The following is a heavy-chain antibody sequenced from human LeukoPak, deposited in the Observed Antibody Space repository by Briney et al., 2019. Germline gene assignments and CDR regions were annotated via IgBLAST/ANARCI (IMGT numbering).Heavy chain of an antibody. Sequence: GESLKISCKASGYSFTSYWIGWVRQMPGKGLEWMGIIYPGNSDARYSPSFQGQVTISADKSISTAYLQWSSLKASDTAMYYCARLRDLPGIAVAGPFDYWGQGTLVTVSS. J-gene: IGHJ4*02. CDR1: GYSFTSYW. CDR2: IYPGNSDA. CDR3: ARLRDLPGIAVAGPFDY. V-gene: IGHV5-51*01. D-gene: IGHD6-19*01.